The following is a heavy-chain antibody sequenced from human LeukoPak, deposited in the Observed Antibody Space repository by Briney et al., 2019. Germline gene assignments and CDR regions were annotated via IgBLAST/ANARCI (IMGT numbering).Heavy chain of an antibody. CDR3: AREGHWQQLVPIGFDY. CDR1: GFTFNTFW. Sequence: PGGSLRLSCAASGFTFNTFWMSWVRQAPGKGLEWVANIKHDGSEKYYVDSVKGRFTISRDNAKNSLYLQMSSLRADDTAVYYCAREGHWQQLVPIGFDYWGQGTLVTVSS. D-gene: IGHD6-13*01. CDR2: IKHDGSEK. J-gene: IGHJ4*02. V-gene: IGHV3-7*01.